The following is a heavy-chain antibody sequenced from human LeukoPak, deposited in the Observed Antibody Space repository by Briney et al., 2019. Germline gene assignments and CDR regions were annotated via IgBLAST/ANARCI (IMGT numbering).Heavy chain of an antibody. V-gene: IGHV1-18*01. Sequence: ASVKVSCKASGYTFTSYGISWVRQAPGQGLEWMGWISAYNGNTNYAQKLQGRVTMTTDTSTSTAYMELRSLRSDDTAVYYCARDVEYSSGWYVGPPDIWGQGTMVTVSS. CDR1: GYTFTSYG. J-gene: IGHJ3*02. CDR3: ARDVEYSSGWYVGPPDI. D-gene: IGHD6-19*01. CDR2: ISAYNGNT.